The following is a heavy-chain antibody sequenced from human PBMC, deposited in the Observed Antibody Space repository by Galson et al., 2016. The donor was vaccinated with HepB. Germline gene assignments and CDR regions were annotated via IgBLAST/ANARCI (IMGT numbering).Heavy chain of an antibody. CDR3: ATSGSYGDFDY. CDR2: IYPGDSET. D-gene: IGHD1-26*01. J-gene: IGHJ4*02. V-gene: IGHV5-51*01. Sequence: QSGAEVKKSGESLQISCKASGYTFITKWIGWVRQMPGKGLEWMGIIYPGDSETRYSPSFQGQVTFSADKSISTAYLQWSSPKASDTAMYYCATSGSYGDFDYWGQGTLVIVSS. CDR1: GYTFITKW.